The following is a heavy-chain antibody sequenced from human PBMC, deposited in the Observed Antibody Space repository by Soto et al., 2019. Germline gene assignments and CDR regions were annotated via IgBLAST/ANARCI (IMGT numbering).Heavy chain of an antibody. J-gene: IGHJ4*02. Sequence: QVQLVQSGAEVKKPGSSVKVSCKASGGTFSSYAISWVRQAPGQGLEWMGGIIPIFGTANYAQKLQGRVTITADESTSTDYMELSSLRSEDTDVYYCATTGDGYGNSAKADYWGQGTLVTVSS. V-gene: IGHV1-69*01. D-gene: IGHD5-12*01. CDR1: GGTFSSYA. CDR2: IIPIFGTA. CDR3: ATTGDGYGNSAKADY.